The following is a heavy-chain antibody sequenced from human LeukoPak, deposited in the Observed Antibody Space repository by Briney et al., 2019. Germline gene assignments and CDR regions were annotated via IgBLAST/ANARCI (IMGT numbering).Heavy chain of an antibody. D-gene: IGHD3-16*02. CDR2: ISGSGRST. CDR3: AKALDGYNGMDV. V-gene: IGHV3-23*01. Sequence: GGSLRLSCAASGFTFSSSAMSWVRQAPGKGLAWVSGISGSGRSTHSADSVKGRFTISRDNSKNMLYLQMNSLRAEDTALYYCAKALDGYNGMDVWGQGTTVIVSS. J-gene: IGHJ6*02. CDR1: GFTFSSSA.